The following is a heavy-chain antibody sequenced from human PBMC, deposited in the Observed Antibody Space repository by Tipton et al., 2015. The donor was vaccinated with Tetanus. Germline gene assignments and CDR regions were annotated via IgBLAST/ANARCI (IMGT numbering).Heavy chain of an antibody. V-gene: IGHV1-8*01. J-gene: IGHJ4*02. CDR1: GYTFIRYD. Sequence: QSGAEVKKPGASVKVSCKTSGYTFIRYDINWVRQATGQGLESIGWMNPDSGRTGYAQKFQGRVTMTTETSTSTAYMELRSLRSDDTAVYFCARDYSIPYYFDNWGQGTRVIVSS. D-gene: IGHD4-11*01. CDR3: ARDYSIPYYFDN. CDR2: MNPDSGRT.